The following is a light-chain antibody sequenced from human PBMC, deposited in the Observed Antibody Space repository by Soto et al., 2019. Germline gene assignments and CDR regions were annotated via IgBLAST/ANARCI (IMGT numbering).Light chain of an antibody. CDR2: KAS. J-gene: IGKJ1*01. Sequence: DIQMTQSPSTLSASVGDRVTITCRASQSISSWLAWYQQKPGKAPKLLIYKASSLESGVPSRFSGSGSGTEFTLTISSLQPDDFATYYCQQYNSCSGTFGQGTKVEIK. CDR1: QSISSW. V-gene: IGKV1-5*03. CDR3: QQYNSCSGT.